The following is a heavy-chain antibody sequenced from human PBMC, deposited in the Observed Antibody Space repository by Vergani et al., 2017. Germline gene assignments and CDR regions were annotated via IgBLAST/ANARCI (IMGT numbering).Heavy chain of an antibody. D-gene: IGHD4-23*01. Sequence: QVQLQESGPGLVKPSETLSVTCVVSDYSISSGYYWGWIRQPPGKGLEWIGSIYHSGNTYYNPSVKSRVTISVDTSKNQFSRRLNSVTAADTAVYYCATTLNDYGGVVFDYWGKGTLVTVSS. CDR3: ATTLNDYGGVVFDY. CDR2: IYHSGNT. J-gene: IGHJ4*02. CDR1: DYSISSGYY. V-gene: IGHV4-38-2*01.